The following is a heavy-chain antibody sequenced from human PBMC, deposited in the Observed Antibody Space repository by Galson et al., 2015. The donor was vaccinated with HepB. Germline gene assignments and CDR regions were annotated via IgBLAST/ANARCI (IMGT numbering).Heavy chain of an antibody. CDR3: ARRITIFGVVPDAFDI. CDR2: IIPIFGTA. J-gene: IGHJ3*02. CDR1: GGTFSSYA. Sequence: SVKVSCKASGGTFSSYAISWVRQAPGQGLEWMGGIIPIFGTANYARKFQGRVTITADESTSTAYMELRSLRSDDTAVYYCARRITIFGVVPDAFDIWGQGTMVTVSS. D-gene: IGHD3-3*01. V-gene: IGHV1-69*13.